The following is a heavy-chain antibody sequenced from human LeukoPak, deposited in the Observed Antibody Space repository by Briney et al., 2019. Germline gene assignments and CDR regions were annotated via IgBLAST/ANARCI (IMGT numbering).Heavy chain of an antibody. Sequence: PSETLSLTCTVSGGSISSYYWSWIRQPPGKGLEWIGYIYYSGSTNYNPSLKSRVTISVDTSKNQFSLKLSSVTAADTAVYYCARVYYYGSGSYYVYFDYWGQGALVTVSS. CDR3: ARVYYYGSGSYYVYFDY. CDR2: IYYSGST. V-gene: IGHV4-59*08. D-gene: IGHD3-10*01. J-gene: IGHJ4*02. CDR1: GGSISSYY.